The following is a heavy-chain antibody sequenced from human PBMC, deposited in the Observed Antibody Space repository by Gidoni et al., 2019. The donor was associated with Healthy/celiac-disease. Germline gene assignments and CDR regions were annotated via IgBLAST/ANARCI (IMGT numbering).Heavy chain of an antibody. CDR1: GFTFSDYS. J-gene: IGHJ3*02. V-gene: IGHV3-11*05. CDR2: ISSSSSYT. D-gene: IGHD2-2*02. CDR3: ARYCSSTSCYTTSGAFDI. Sequence: QVQLVESGGGLVKPGGSLRLSCAASGFTFSDYSMSWIRQAPGKGLEWVSYISSSSSYTNYADSVKGRFTISRDNAKNSLYLQMNSLRAEDTAVYYCARYCSSTSCYTTSGAFDIWGQGTMVTVSS.